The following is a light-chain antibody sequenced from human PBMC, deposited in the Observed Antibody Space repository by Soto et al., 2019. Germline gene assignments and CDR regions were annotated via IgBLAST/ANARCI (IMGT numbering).Light chain of an antibody. V-gene: IGKV1-39*01. Sequence: DIQMTQSPSSLSASVGDRVTITCRASQSISNYLNWYQQKPGKAPKLLIYAASTLQSGVPSRFSGSGSGTDFTHTISSLQPEDFATYYCQQSYSTLYTFGQGTKLEIK. CDR3: QQSYSTLYT. J-gene: IGKJ2*01. CDR2: AAS. CDR1: QSISNY.